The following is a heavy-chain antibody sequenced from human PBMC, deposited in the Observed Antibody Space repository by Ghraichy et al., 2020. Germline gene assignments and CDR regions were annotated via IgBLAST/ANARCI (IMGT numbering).Heavy chain of an antibody. D-gene: IGHD7-27*01. CDR3: ARDWNWGWDY. CDR2: IRPDGSHQ. J-gene: IGHJ4*02. V-gene: IGHV3-7*03. CDR1: GVSLSDSW. Sequence: GGSLRLSCVGYGVSLSDSWMSWVRQAPGKGLEWVANIRPDGSHQNYVDSVKGRFTISRDNGKNSLDLRMNSLTTEDTALYYCARDWNWGWDYWGQGILVTVSS.